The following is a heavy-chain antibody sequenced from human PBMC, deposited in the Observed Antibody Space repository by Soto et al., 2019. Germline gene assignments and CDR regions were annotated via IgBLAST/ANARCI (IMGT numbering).Heavy chain of an antibody. Sequence: SVKVSCKASGGTFTNYAFSWVRQAPGQGLEWMGGIIPIFGTPDYAQKFQGRVTITADESTRTASMELSSLRSDDTAVYYCARERSVGYCITTTCPKPFYYYAMDVGGQGTTVTVSS. V-gene: IGHV1-69*13. D-gene: IGHD2-2*01. CDR2: IIPIFGTP. J-gene: IGHJ6*02. CDR1: GGTFTNYA. CDR3: ARERSVGYCITTTCPKPFYYYAMDV.